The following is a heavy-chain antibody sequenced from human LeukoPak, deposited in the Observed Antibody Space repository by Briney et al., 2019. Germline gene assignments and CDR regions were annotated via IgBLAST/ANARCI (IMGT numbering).Heavy chain of an antibody. Sequence: ASVKVSCKTSGYTFTHYGISWVRQAPGQGLEWVGWISAYNGDTKYAQNFQDKVTMTTDTSTSTAYMELRSLTSDDPAVYYCARSLLVVPDASGEHDAFDMWGQGTMAPVSS. J-gene: IGHJ3*02. CDR1: GYTFTHYG. V-gene: IGHV1-18*01. D-gene: IGHD2-8*02. CDR3: ARSLLVVPDASGEHDAFDM. CDR2: ISAYNGDT.